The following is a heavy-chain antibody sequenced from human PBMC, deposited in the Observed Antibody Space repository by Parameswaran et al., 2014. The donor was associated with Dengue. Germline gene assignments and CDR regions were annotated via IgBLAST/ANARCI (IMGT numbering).Heavy chain of an antibody. Sequence: WIRQPPGKGLEWVAVISYDGSNKYYADSVKGRFTISRDNAKNTLYLQMNSLRAEDTAVYYCARGPGDGYNWGYYYYYGMDVWGQGTTVTVSS. J-gene: IGHJ6*02. CDR3: ARGPGDGYNWGYYYYYGMDV. D-gene: IGHD5-24*01. CDR2: ISYDGSNK. V-gene: IGHV3-30-3*01.